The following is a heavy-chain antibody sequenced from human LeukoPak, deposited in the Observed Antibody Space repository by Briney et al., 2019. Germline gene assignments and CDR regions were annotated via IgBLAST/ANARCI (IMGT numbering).Heavy chain of an antibody. J-gene: IGHJ4*02. Sequence: GGSLRLSCAASGFTFSSYWMSWVRQAPGKGLEWVANIKQDGSEKYYVDSVKGRFTISRDNAKNSLYLQMNSLRAEDTAVYYCARGGDCSSTGCSLWDYWGQGTLVTVSS. D-gene: IGHD2-2*01. CDR3: ARGGDCSSTGCSLWDY. V-gene: IGHV3-7*01. CDR1: GFTFSSYW. CDR2: IKQDGSEK.